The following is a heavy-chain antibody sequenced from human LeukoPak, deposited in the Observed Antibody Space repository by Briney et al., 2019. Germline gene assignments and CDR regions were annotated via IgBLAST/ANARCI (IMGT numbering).Heavy chain of an antibody. CDR1: GFTFSSYA. J-gene: IGHJ4*02. CDR2: ISGSGGST. V-gene: IGHV3-23*01. CDR3: ATNPIIRPKN. Sequence: GGSLRLSCAASGFTFSSYAMSWVRQAPGKGLEGVSAISGSGGSTYYADSVKGRFTISRDNSKNTLYLQMNSLRAEDTAVYYCATNPIIRPKNWGQGTLVTVSS.